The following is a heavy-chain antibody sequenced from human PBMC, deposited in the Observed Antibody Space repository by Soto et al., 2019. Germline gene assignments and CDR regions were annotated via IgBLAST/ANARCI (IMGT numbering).Heavy chain of an antibody. J-gene: IGHJ6*03. Sequence: SETLSLTCAVYGGSFSGYYWSWIRQPPGKGLEWIGEINHSGSTNYNPSLKSRVTISVDTSKNQFSLKLSSVTAADTAVYYCARGPYYYYYMDVWGKGTTVTVSS. CDR1: GGSFSGYY. V-gene: IGHV4-34*01. CDR2: INHSGST. CDR3: ARGPYYYYYMDV.